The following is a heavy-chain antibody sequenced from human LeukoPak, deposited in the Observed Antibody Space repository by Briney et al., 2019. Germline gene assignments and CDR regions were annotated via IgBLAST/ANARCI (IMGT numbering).Heavy chain of an antibody. CDR1: GGSISNYY. J-gene: IGHJ3*02. CDR2: VYYSGST. D-gene: IGHD3-22*01. V-gene: IGHV4-39*07. Sequence: SETLSLTCTVSGGSISNYYWGWIRQSPGKGLEWFGCVYYSGSTYYNPSLKSRVTISVDTSQNQFSLKLSSVTAADTAVYYCARGPYYYDSSHAFDIWGQGTMVTVSS. CDR3: ARGPYYYDSSHAFDI.